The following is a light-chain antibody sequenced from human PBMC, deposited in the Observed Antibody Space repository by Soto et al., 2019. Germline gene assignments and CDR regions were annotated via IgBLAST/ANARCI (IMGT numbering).Light chain of an antibody. CDR3: QQYDDSPGT. CDR1: QSVRSNY. CDR2: GTS. J-gene: IGKJ2*01. Sequence: EIVLTQSPGTLSLSPGERATLSCRASQSVRSNYLAWYQQKPGQAPSLHIYGTSGRTGGTPDRFTGSGSGTDFTLTISRLEPEAFAVYFYQQYDDSPGTFGQGTKLEIK. V-gene: IGKV3-20*01.